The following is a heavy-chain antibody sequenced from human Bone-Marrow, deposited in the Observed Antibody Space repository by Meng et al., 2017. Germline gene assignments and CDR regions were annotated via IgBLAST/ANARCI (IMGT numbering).Heavy chain of an antibody. D-gene: IGHD3-10*01. J-gene: IGHJ6*02. CDR3: ARDEYGSGSYYLFYYYYYGMDV. Sequence: SETLSLTCTVSGYSISSGYYWGWTRQPPGKGLEWIGSIYHSGSTYYNPSLKSRVTISVDTSKNQFSLKLSSVTAADTAVYYCARDEYGSGSYYLFYYYYYGMDVWGQGTTVTVSS. CDR1: GYSISSGYY. CDR2: IYHSGST. V-gene: IGHV4-38-2*02.